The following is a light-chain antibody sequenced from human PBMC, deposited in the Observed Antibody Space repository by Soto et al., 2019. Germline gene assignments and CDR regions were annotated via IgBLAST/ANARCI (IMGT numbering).Light chain of an antibody. J-gene: IGLJ3*02. CDR3: SSYTSSIWV. CDR1: SSDVGGYNY. CDR2: EVS. V-gene: IGLV2-14*01. Sequence: QSALTQPASVSGSPGQSITISCTGTSSDVGGYNYVSWYQQHPGKAPNLMIYEVSNRPSGVSNRFSGSKSGNTASLTISGLQAEDEADYYCSSYTSSIWVFGGGTKLTVL.